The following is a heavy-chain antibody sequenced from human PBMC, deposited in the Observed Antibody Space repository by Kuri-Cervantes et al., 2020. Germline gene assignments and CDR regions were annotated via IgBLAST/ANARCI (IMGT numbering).Heavy chain of an antibody. CDR1: GGSISSYY. CDR3: ARRDFWSGYSDWFDP. D-gene: IGHD3-3*01. V-gene: IGHV4-59*05. Sequence: ESLKISCTVSGGSISSYYWSWIRQPPGKGLEWIGSIYYSGSTYYNPSLKSRVTISVDTSKNQFSLKLSSVTAADTAVYYCARRDFWSGYSDWFDPWGQGTLVTVSS. CDR2: IYYSGST. J-gene: IGHJ5*02.